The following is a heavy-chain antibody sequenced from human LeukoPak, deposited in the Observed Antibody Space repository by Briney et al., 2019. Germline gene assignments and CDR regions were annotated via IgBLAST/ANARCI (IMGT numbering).Heavy chain of an antibody. Sequence: ASVKVSCKASGYTFTGYYMHWVRQAPGQGLEWMGWINPNSGGTNYAQKFQGWVTMTRDTSISTAYMELSRLRSDDTAVYYCAKEPSSGWNPTRYFHSWGQGTLVTVSS. CDR3: AKEPSSGWNPTRYFHS. V-gene: IGHV1-2*04. CDR2: INPNSGGT. J-gene: IGHJ4*02. CDR1: GYTFTGYY. D-gene: IGHD6-19*01.